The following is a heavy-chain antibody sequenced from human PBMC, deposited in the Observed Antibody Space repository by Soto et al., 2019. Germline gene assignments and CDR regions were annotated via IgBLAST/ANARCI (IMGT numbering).Heavy chain of an antibody. J-gene: IGHJ6*02. D-gene: IGHD2-2*01. CDR3: ARGVENIVVVLDVFGYYGMDV. CDR1: GYSFTSYV. V-gene: IGHV1-3*01. CDR2: INAGNGNT. Sequence: VKVSCKASGYSFTSYVIYWVRQAPGQRLEWMGWINAGNGNTKYSQKFQGRVTITSDTSASTAYMELSSLRSEDTAVYFCARGVENIVVVLDVFGYYGMDVWGQGTTVTVSS.